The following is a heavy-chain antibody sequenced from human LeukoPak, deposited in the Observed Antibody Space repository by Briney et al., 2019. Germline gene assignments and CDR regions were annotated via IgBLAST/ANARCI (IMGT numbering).Heavy chain of an antibody. J-gene: IGHJ4*02. Sequence: GGSLRLSCAASGFTFSDYYMSWIRQAPGKGLEWVSYISSSGRTIYYADSVKGRFTISRDNAKNSLYLQMNSLRAEDTAVYYCARDLSAVAAAFDYWGQGTLVTVSS. CDR3: ARDLSAVAAAFDY. D-gene: IGHD6-19*01. CDR2: ISSSGRTI. CDR1: GFTFSDYY. V-gene: IGHV3-11*01.